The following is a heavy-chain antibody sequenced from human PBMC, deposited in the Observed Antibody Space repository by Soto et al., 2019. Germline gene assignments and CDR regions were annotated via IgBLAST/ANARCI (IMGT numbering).Heavy chain of an antibody. CDR2: SKNKADSYTT. Sequence: EVQLVESGGGLVQPGGSLRLSCAASGFTFSDHYMDWVRQAPGKGLEWVGRSKNKADSYTTEYAASVKGRFTISRDGSTNSMFLQMTSMKTEDTAVYYCTVWGSWNDFGAAWGQGILVTVSS. CDR1: GFTFSDHY. CDR3: TVWGSWNDFGAA. D-gene: IGHD3-10*01. V-gene: IGHV3-72*01. J-gene: IGHJ4*02.